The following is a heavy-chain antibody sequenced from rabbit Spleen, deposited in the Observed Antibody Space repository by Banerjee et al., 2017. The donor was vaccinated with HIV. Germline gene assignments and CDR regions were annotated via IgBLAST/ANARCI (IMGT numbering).Heavy chain of an antibody. CDR2: IDTGSDSA. D-gene: IGHD4-1*01. CDR1: GFSFYSYYY. V-gene: IGHV1S40*01. Sequence: QSLEESGGDLVKPGASLTLTCTASGFSFYSYYYICWVRQAPGKGLEWVGCIDTGSDSAYYASWVIRRFTISKISSTTVTLQMTSLTAADTATYFCARDLAGVIGWNFYLWGQGTLVTVS. J-gene: IGHJ4*01. CDR3: ARDLAGVIGWNFYL.